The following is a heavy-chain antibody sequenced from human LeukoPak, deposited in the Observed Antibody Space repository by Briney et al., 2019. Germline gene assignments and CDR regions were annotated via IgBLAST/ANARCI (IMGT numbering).Heavy chain of an antibody. Sequence: SETLSLTCAVYGGSFSGYYWSWIRQPPGKGLEWIGEINHSGSTNYNPSLKSRVTISVDTSKNQFSLKLSSVTAADTAVYYCARAGARQGYDSSGYYRYFDYWGQGTLVTVSS. D-gene: IGHD3-22*01. CDR3: ARAGARQGYDSSGYYRYFDY. CDR2: INHSGST. CDR1: GGSFSGYY. J-gene: IGHJ4*02. V-gene: IGHV4-34*01.